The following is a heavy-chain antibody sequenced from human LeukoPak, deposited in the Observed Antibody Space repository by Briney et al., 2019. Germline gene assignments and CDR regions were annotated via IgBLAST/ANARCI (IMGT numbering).Heavy chain of an antibody. CDR1: GFTFSSYS. J-gene: IGHJ4*02. CDR3: ARDSSYSFDY. Sequence: PGGSLRLSCAASGFTFSSYSMNWVRQAPGKGLEWVSYISSSSSTIYYADSVKGRFTISRDNSKNTVYLQMNSLRADDTSVYYCARDSSYSFDYWGQGTLVTVSS. CDR2: ISSSSSTI. D-gene: IGHD3-10*01. V-gene: IGHV3-48*01.